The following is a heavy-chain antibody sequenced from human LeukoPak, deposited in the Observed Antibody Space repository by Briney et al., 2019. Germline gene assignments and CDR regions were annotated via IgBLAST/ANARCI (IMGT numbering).Heavy chain of an antibody. CDR1: GFIITTYA. CDR3: AKDLHYNDGKWEFDP. D-gene: IGHD5-24*01. CDR2: IIVSGAA. V-gene: IGHV3-23*01. Sequence: GGSLRLSCAASGFIITTYAMAWVRQAPGKGLEWVAGIIVSGAAFYSDSVKGRFTISKDNSKKMVYLQMNSLRVEDTATYYCAKDLHYNDGKWEFDPWGQGTLVTVSS. J-gene: IGHJ5*02.